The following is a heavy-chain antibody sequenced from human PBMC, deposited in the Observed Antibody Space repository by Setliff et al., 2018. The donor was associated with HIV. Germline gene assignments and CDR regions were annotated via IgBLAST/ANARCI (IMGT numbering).Heavy chain of an antibody. CDR2: ITDSGGS. CDR1: GGSFSGYY. CDR3: ARSRLVTATRYYFDY. J-gene: IGHJ4*02. D-gene: IGHD2-21*02. V-gene: IGHV4-34*01. Sequence: SETLSLTCAVYGGSFSGYYWTWIRQSPGKGLEWIGEITDSGGSKYNPSLESRVTISVDTSKNQFSLKLSSVTAADTAVYYCARSRLVTATRYYFDYWGQGTLVTVSS.